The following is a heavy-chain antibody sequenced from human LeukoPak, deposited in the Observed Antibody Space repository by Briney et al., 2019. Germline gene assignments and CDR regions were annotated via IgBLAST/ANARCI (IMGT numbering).Heavy chain of an antibody. V-gene: IGHV3-64*01. CDR1: GFTFSSYA. D-gene: IGHD1-7*01. CDR2: ISSNGGST. CDR3: ARDSGTTTISWFDP. J-gene: IGHJ5*02. Sequence: HPGGSLRLSCAASGFTFSSYAMHWVRQAPGKGLEYVSAISSNGGSTYYANSVKGRFTISRDNSKNTLYLQMGSLRAEDMAVYYCARDSGTTTISWFDPWGQGTLVIVSS.